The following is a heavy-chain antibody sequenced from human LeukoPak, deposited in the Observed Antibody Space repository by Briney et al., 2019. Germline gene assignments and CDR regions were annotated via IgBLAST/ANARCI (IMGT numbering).Heavy chain of an antibody. Sequence: GGSLRLSCAASGFTFSSYGMHWVRQVPGKGLEWVAVIWYDGSNKYYADSVKGRFTISRDNSKNTQYLQMNSLRAEDTAVYYCARVGSSSWYGDYWGQGTLVTVSS. J-gene: IGHJ4*02. CDR3: ARVGSSSWYGDY. CDR2: IWYDGSNK. D-gene: IGHD6-13*01. V-gene: IGHV3-33*01. CDR1: GFTFSSYG.